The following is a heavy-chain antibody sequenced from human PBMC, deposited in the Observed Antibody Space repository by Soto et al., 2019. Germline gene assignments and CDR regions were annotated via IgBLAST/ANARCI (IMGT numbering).Heavy chain of an antibody. CDR2: IDPSDSYI. V-gene: IGHV5-10-1*01. CDR3: ARHRIDIVVVPAAISAFDI. Sequence: PGESLKISCKGSGYSFNSYWISWVRQMPGKGLEWMGRIDPSDSYINYNPSFQGHVTISADKSISTAYLQWSSLKASDTAMYYCARHRIDIVVVPAAISAFDIWGQGTMVTVSS. J-gene: IGHJ3*02. D-gene: IGHD2-2*01. CDR1: GYSFNSYW.